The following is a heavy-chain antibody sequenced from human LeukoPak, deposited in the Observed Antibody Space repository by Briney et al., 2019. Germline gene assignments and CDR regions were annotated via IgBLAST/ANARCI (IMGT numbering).Heavy chain of an antibody. V-gene: IGHV4-31*01. CDR1: GGSISTATYY. D-gene: IGHD4-17*01. Sequence: KASQTLSLTCTVSGGSISTATYYWSWIRQHPGQGLEWIGYIYHTGTTHYNPSLNSQFTISLDTSKNQFSLKVNSVTAADTAVYYCAREPQVEIRWWYFDLWGRGTLVTVSS. CDR3: AREPQVEIRWWYFDL. CDR2: IYHTGTT. J-gene: IGHJ2*01.